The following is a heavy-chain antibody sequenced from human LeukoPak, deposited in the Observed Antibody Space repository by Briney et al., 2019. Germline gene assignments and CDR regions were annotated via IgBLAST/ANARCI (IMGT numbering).Heavy chain of an antibody. CDR2: IKQDGSEK. D-gene: IGHD3-22*01. V-gene: IGHV3-7*03. CDR1: GFTFSSYW. Sequence: GGSLRLSCAASGFTFSSYWMSWVRQAPGKGLEWVANIKQDGSEKYYVDSVKGRFTTSRDNAKNSLYLQMNSLRAEDTALYYCAKDSTYYDSSGPPADYWGQGTLVTVSS. J-gene: IGHJ4*02. CDR3: AKDSTYYDSSGPPADY.